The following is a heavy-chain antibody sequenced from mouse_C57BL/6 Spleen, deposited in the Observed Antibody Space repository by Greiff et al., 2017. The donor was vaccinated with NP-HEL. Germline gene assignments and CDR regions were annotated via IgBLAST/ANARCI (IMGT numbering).Heavy chain of an antibody. CDR3: ARGGYDGYWYFDV. D-gene: IGHD2-12*01. V-gene: IGHV1-66*01. CDR1: GYSFTSYY. J-gene: IGHJ1*03. CDR2: IYPGSGNT. Sequence: QVQLQQSGPDLVKPGASVKISCKASGYSFTSYYIHWVKQRPGQGLEWIGWIYPGSGNTKYNEKFKGKATLTADTSSSTAYMQLSSLTAEDSAVYYCARGGYDGYWYFDVWGTGTTVTVSS.